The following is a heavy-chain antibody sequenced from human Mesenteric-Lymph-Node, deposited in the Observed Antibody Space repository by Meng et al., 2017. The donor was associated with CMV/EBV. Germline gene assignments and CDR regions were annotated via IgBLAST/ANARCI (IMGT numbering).Heavy chain of an antibody. CDR1: GGSISSGDYY. V-gene: IGHV4-30-4*08. CDR2: IYYSGST. D-gene: IGHD1-26*01. CDR3: ARELGGSSSLDN. Sequence: LRLSCTVSGGSISSGDYYWSWIRQPPGKGLEWIGYIYYSGSTYYNPSLKSRVTISVDTSKNQFSLKLSSVTAADTAVYYCARELGGSSSLDNWGQGTLVTVSS. J-gene: IGHJ4*02.